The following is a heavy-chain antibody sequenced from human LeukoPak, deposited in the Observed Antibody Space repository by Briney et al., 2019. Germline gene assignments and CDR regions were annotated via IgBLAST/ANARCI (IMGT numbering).Heavy chain of an antibody. D-gene: IGHD5-24*01. V-gene: IGHV4-30-2*01. Sequence: PSETLSLTCAVSGGSISSGGYSWNWIRQPPGKGLEWIGYIYHSGSTYYTPSLKSRVTILVDRSKNQFSLKLSSVTAADTAVYYCARRGDGYNYDAFDIWGQGTMVTVSS. CDR2: IYHSGST. J-gene: IGHJ3*02. CDR3: ARRGDGYNYDAFDI. CDR1: GGSISSGGYS.